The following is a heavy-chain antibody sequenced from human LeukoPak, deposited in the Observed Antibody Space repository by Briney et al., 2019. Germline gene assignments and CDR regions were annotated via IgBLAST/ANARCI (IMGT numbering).Heavy chain of an antibody. CDR2: ISSRGGTI. V-gene: IGHV3-48*03. J-gene: IGHJ4*02. CDR3: ARDKGDYSFDY. Sequence: GGSLRLSCAASGFTFSSYEMNWVRQAPGKGLEWVSYISSRGGTIYYADSVKGRFTISRDNAKNSLYLQVNSLRAEDTAVYYCARDKGDYSFDYWGQGTLVTASS. CDR1: GFTFSSYE. D-gene: IGHD2-21*02.